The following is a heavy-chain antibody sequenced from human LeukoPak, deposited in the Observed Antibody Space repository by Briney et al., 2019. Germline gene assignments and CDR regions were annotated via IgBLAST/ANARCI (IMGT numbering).Heavy chain of an antibody. CDR2: IYYSGST. J-gene: IGHJ4*02. CDR3: ARLLRELWSRD. V-gene: IGHV4-39*01. Sequence: SETLSLTCTVSGGSISSSSYYWGWIRQPPGKGLEWIGSIYYSGSTYYNPSLKSRVTISVDTSKNQFSLKLSSVTAADTAVYYCARLLRELWSRDWGQGTLVTVSS. CDR1: GGSISSSSYY. D-gene: IGHD3-10*01.